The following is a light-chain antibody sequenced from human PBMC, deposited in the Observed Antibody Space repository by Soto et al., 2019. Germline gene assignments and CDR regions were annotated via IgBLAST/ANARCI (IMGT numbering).Light chain of an antibody. CDR3: QHYNSYSEA. Sequence: EIQMNQSPSTVSGYVGDRVTITCRASQTISSWLAWYQQKPGKAPKLLIYKASTLKSGVPSRFSGSGSGTEFTLTISSLQPDDFATYYCQHYNSYSEAFGQGTKA. J-gene: IGKJ1*01. V-gene: IGKV1-5*03. CDR2: KAS. CDR1: QTISSW.